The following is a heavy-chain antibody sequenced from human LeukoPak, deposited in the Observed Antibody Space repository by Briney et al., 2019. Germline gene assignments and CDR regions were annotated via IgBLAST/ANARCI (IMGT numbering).Heavy chain of an antibody. V-gene: IGHV3-21*01. Sequence: GGSLRLSCVASGFNFSSYTMNWVRQAPGKGLEWVSSLTSSGTYTYYADSVKGRFTISRDNSKNTLYLQMDSLSAEDTAVYYCVKVDTWGQGTLVTVSS. CDR2: LTSSGTYT. J-gene: IGHJ4*02. CDR3: VKVDT. CDR1: GFNFSSYT. D-gene: IGHD5-18*01.